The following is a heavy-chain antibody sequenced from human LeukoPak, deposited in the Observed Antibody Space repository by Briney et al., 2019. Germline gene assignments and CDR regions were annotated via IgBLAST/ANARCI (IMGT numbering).Heavy chain of an antibody. V-gene: IGHV3-15*01. CDR1: GFTFSNAW. Sequence: GGSLRLSCAASGFTFSNAWMTWVRQAPGKGLEWVGRIKRKTLGGTTDYAAPVKGRFTISRDDSNNTLYLQMNRLKTEDTAVYYCNTDRPPNVLLWFGELPPGMDVWGQGTTVTVSS. J-gene: IGHJ6*02. D-gene: IGHD3-10*01. CDR2: IKRKTLGGTT. CDR3: NTDRPPNVLLWFGELPPGMDV.